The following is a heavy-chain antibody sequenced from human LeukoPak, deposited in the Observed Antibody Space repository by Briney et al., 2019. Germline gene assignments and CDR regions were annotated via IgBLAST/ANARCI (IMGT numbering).Heavy chain of an antibody. CDR2: IYYRWSA. J-gene: IGHJ4*02. CDR1: GGSISSSNYY. V-gene: IGHV4-39*01. Sequence: PSETLSLTCTVSGGSISSSNYYWGWIRQPPGKGLEWIGSIYYRWSAYHNPSLKRRVTLYVSTSKNQFSLKLSSVTAADTAVYYCARQLVVVVPAEFDYWGQGTLVTVSS. D-gene: IGHD2-2*01. CDR3: ARQLVVVVPAEFDY.